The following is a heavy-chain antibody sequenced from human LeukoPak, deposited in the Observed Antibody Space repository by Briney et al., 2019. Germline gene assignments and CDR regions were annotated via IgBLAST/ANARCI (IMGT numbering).Heavy chain of an antibody. Sequence: SETLSLTCAVYGGSFRNYYWSWICQPPGKGLKWIGEINDSGRIHYNPSLMSRVTVSVDTSKNQFSLRLTSVTATDTAVYYCARRWNYGRNYYIDVWGNGATVSVSS. CDR1: GGSFRNYY. V-gene: IGHV4-34*01. CDR3: ARRWNYGRNYYIDV. D-gene: IGHD1-7*01. J-gene: IGHJ6*03. CDR2: INDSGRI.